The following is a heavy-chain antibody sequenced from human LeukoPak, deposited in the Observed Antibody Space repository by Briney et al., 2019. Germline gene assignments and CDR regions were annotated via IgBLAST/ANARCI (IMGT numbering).Heavy chain of an antibody. D-gene: IGHD2-21*02. Sequence: GGSLRLSCAASGFTFSSYWMSWVRQAPGKGLEWVANIKQDGSEEYYVDSVKGRFTISRDNAKKSLYLQMNSLRAEDTAVYYCARGRTSALAYCGGDCYFDYWGQGTLVTVSS. CDR2: IKQDGSEE. V-gene: IGHV3-7*01. CDR3: ARGRTSALAYCGGDCYFDY. CDR1: GFTFSSYW. J-gene: IGHJ4*02.